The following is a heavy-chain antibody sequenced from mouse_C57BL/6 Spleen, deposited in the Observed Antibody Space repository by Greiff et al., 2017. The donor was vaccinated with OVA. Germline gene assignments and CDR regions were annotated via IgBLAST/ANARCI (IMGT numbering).Heavy chain of an antibody. CDR2: IDPSDSYT. CDR3: ARGKLRLRDYYYAMDD. V-gene: IGHV1-50*01. CDR1: GYTFTSYW. J-gene: IGHJ4*01. Sequence: QVQLKQPGAELVKPGASVKLSCKASGYTFTSYWMQWVKQRPGQGLEWIGEIDPSDSYTNYNQKFKGKATLTVDTSSSTAYMQLSSLTSEDSAVYYCARGKLRLRDYYYAMDDWGQGTSVTVSS. D-gene: IGHD3-2*02.